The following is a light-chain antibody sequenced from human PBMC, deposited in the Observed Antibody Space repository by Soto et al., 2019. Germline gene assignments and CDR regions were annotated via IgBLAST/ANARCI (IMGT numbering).Light chain of an antibody. V-gene: IGKV3-20*01. J-gene: IGKJ2*01. CDR3: QQYGSSPPYT. Sequence: EIVLTQSPGTLSLSPGERATLSCRARQSFSSSYLAWYQHKPGQAPRLLIYGASSRATGIPDRFSGSGSGTDFTLTISRLDPEDFAVYYCQQYGSSPPYTFGQGTKLEIK. CDR1: QSFSSSY. CDR2: GAS.